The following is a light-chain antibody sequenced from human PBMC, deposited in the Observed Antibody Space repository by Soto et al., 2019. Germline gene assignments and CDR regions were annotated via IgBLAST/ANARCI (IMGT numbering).Light chain of an antibody. V-gene: IGKV4-1*01. Sequence: DIVMTHSPDSLSVSLVEMSTINCKSIQSSFYSSNNKNYLTWYQQKPGQPPKLLIYWASTRESGVPDRFSGSGSGTDFTLTISSLQAEDVAVYYCQQYYSTPWTFGQGTKVDIK. J-gene: IGKJ1*01. CDR2: WAS. CDR1: QSSFYSSNNKNY. CDR3: QQYYSTPWT.